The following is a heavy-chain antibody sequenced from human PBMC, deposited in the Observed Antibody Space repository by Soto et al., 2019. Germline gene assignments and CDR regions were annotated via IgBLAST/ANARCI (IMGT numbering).Heavy chain of an antibody. CDR3: AKTQGYFDY. CDR2: ITGNGGDI. Sequence: TGGSLRLSCAASGFTFSSYAMSWVRQAPGKGLEWVSVITGNGGDIRHADSVKGRFTISRDNSKNTLYLQMNSLRVEDTAVYYCAKTQGYFDYWGQGTLVTVSS. V-gene: IGHV3-23*01. J-gene: IGHJ4*02. CDR1: GFTFSSYA.